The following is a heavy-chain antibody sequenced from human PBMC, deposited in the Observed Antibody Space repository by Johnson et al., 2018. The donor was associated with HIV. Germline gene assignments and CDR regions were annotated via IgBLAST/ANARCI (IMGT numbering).Heavy chain of an antibody. V-gene: IGHV3-30*18. CDR3: AKGAAAAGPDAFDI. J-gene: IGHJ3*02. D-gene: IGHD6-13*01. Sequence: QMLLVESGGGVVQPGKSLTLSCVGSGLSFSNFGIHWVRQAPGKGLEWMAVISSAGTDKYYADSVKGRFTISRDNSKNTLYLQMNSLTGEDTAIYYCAKGAAAAGPDAFDIWGQGTMVTVSS. CDR2: ISSAGTDK. CDR1: GLSFSNFG.